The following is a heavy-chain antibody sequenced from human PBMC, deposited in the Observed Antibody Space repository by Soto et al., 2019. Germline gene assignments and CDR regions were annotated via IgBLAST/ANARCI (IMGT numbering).Heavy chain of an antibody. Sequence: LSLTCTVSGGSISSYYWSWIRQPPGKGLEWIGYIYYSGSTNYNPSLKSRVTISVDTSKNQFSLKLSSVTAADTAVYYCARTGPPYSSSWYGRGYYFDYWGQGTLVTVSS. D-gene: IGHD6-13*01. CDR3: ARTGPPYSSSWYGRGYYFDY. J-gene: IGHJ4*02. CDR1: GGSISSYY. CDR2: IYYSGST. V-gene: IGHV4-59*01.